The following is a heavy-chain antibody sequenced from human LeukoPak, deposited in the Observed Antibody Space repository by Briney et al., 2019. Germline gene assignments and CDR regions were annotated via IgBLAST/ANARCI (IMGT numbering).Heavy chain of an antibody. CDR1: GYTFTSYD. V-gene: IGHV1-8*01. Sequence: ASVKVSCKASGYTFTSYDINWVRQATGQWLEWMGWMNPNSGNTGYAQKFQGRVTMTRNTSISTAYMELSSLRSEDTAVYYCARGHSSGWALGDWFDPWGQGTLVTVSS. D-gene: IGHD6-19*01. J-gene: IGHJ5*02. CDR3: ARGHSSGWALGDWFDP. CDR2: MNPNSGNT.